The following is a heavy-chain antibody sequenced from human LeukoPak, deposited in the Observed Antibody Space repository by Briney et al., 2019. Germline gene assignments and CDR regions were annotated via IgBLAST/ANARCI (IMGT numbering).Heavy chain of an antibody. V-gene: IGHV3-33*06. D-gene: IGHD2-2*01. J-gene: IGHJ4*02. CDR3: AKGGGVYCSSTSCSRALDY. CDR1: GFTFSSYG. Sequence: PGRSLRLSCAASGFTFSSYGMHWVRQAPGKGLEWVAVIWYDGSNKYYADSVKGRFTITRDNSKNTLYLQMNSLRAEDTAVYYCAKGGGVYCSSTSCSRALDYWGQGTLVTVSS. CDR2: IWYDGSNK.